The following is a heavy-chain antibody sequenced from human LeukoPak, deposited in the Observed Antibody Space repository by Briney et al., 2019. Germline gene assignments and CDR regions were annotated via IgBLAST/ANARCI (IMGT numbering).Heavy chain of an antibody. CDR2: IKQDGSEK. V-gene: IGHV3-7*01. J-gene: IGHJ4*03. CDR3: ARDLTVGPTTDYFDY. CDR1: GFTFSSYW. Sequence: GGSLRLSCAASGFTFSSYWMSWVREAPGKGLEWVANIKQDGSEKYYVDSVKGRFTISRDNAKNSLYLQMNSLRAEDTAVYYCARDLTVGPTTDYFDYWGQGTVVTVSS. D-gene: IGHD1-26*01.